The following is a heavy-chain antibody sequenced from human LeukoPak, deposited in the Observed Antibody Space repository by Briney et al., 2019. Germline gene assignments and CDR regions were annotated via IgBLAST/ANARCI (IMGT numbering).Heavy chain of an antibody. CDR3: VSFYETY. Sequence: GGYLRLSCAASGFTFSSYAMSWVRQAPGKGLEWVSAISGSGGSTYYADSVKGRFTISKGNAKNTVYLQMNSLRAEDTAVYYCVSFYETYWGRGTLVTVSS. D-gene: IGHD2/OR15-2a*01. V-gene: IGHV3-23*01. CDR1: GFTFSSYA. J-gene: IGHJ4*02. CDR2: ISGSGGST.